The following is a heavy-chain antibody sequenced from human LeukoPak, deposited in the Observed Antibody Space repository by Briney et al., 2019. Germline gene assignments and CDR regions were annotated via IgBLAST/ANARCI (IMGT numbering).Heavy chain of an antibody. D-gene: IGHD3-3*01. CDR2: ISGSGGST. V-gene: IGHV3-23*01. CDR3: AKDLGDFWSGYYVDY. Sequence: GSLRLSCAASRFTFSSYAMSWVRQAPGKGLEWVSAISGSGGSTYYADSVKGRFTISRDNSKNTLYLQMNSLRAEDTAVYYCAKDLGDFWSGYYVDYWGQGTLVTVSS. CDR1: RFTFSSYA. J-gene: IGHJ4*02.